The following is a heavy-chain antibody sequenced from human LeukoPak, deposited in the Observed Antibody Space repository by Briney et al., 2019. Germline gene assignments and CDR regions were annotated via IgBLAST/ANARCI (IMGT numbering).Heavy chain of an antibody. CDR3: ARVGPHGAIDY. CDR2: INTNTGNP. D-gene: IGHD3-10*01. V-gene: IGHV7-4-1*02. Sequence: GASVKVSCKASGYTFTSYAMNLVRQAPGQGLEWMGWINTNTGNPTYAQGFTGRFVFSLDTSVSTAYLQISSLKAEDTAVYCCARVGPHGAIDYWGQGTLVTVSS. J-gene: IGHJ4*02. CDR1: GYTFTSYA.